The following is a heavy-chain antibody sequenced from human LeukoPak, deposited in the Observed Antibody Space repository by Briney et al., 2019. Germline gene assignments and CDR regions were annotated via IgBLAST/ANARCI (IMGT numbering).Heavy chain of an antibody. CDR1: GGSISSSSDY. Sequence: SETLSLTCTVSGGSISSSSDYGSWIRQPPGKGLGWIGYIYYSGGTNYNPSLKSRVTISVDTSKNQCSPKLSSVTAADTAVYYCARGDHGPTTVVTGGYYYYGMDVWGQGTTVTVSS. CDR2: IYYSGGT. D-gene: IGHD4-23*01. CDR3: ARGDHGPTTVVTGGYYYYGMDV. J-gene: IGHJ6*02. V-gene: IGHV4-61*05.